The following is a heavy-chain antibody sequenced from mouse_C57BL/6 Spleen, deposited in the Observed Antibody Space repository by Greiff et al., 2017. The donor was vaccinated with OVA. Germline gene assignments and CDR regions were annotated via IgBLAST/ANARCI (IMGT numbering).Heavy chain of an antibody. D-gene: IGHD2-5*01. Sequence: VQLQQPGAELVMPGASVKLSCKASGYTFTSYWMHWVKQRPGQGLEWIGEIDPSASYTNYNQKFKGKSTLTVDKSSSTAYMQLSSLTSEDSAVYYCARVAYYSNGGPFDYGGQGTTLTVSS. CDR3: ARVAYYSNGGPFDY. CDR2: IDPSASYT. CDR1: GYTFTSYW. V-gene: IGHV1-69*01. J-gene: IGHJ2*01.